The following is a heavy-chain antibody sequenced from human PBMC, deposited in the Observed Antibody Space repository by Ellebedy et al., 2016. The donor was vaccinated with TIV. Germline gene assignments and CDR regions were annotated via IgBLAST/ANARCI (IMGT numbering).Heavy chain of an antibody. Sequence: GESLKISCAASGFTFSTYAMAWVRQAPGKGLEWVSTFSRSGATVYADSVKGRFTISRDTSKNTLFLQMNSLRVKDTAVYYCAKEPYELGRGLDYWGQGTLVTVSS. V-gene: IGHV3-23*01. D-gene: IGHD7-27*01. CDR2: FSRSGAT. J-gene: IGHJ4*02. CDR1: GFTFSTYA. CDR3: AKEPYELGRGLDY.